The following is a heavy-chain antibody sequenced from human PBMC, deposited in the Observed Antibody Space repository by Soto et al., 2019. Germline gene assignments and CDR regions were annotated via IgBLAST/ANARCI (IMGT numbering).Heavy chain of an antibody. CDR2: IIPIFGTA. V-gene: IGHV1-69*12. CDR3: ARDRGSDYVWGSMYYFDY. CDR1: GGTFSSYA. D-gene: IGHD3-16*01. J-gene: IGHJ4*02. Sequence: QVQLVQSGAEVKKPGSSVKVSCKASGGTFSSYAISWVRQAPGQGLEWMGGIIPIFGTANYAQKFQGRVTITADEARGTAYRELSSLRSEETAVYYCARDRGSDYVWGSMYYFDYWGQGTLVTVSS.